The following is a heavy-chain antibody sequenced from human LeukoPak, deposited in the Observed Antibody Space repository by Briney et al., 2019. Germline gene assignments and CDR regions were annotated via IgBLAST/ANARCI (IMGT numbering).Heavy chain of an antibody. CDR1: GFTFSSYS. V-gene: IGHV3-21*01. D-gene: IGHD6-19*01. J-gene: IGHJ4*02. Sequence: GGSLRLSCAASGFTFSSYSMNWVRQAPGKGLEWVSSISSSSSYIYYADSVKGRFTISRDNAKNSLYLRMNSLRAEDTAVYYCARVGIAVAGTKGFDYWGQGTLVTVSS. CDR3: ARVGIAVAGTKGFDY. CDR2: ISSSSSYI.